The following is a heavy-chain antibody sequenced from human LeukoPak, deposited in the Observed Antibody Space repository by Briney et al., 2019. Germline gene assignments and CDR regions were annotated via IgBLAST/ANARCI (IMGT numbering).Heavy chain of an antibody. V-gene: IGHV4-61*01. CDR3: ARDPLWDAFDI. CDR1: GGSISSSNW. J-gene: IGHJ3*02. D-gene: IGHD3-10*01. CDR2: IYYSGYT. Sequence: SETLPLTCAVSGGSISSSNWWSWIRQPPGKGLEWIGYIYYSGYTNYNPSLKSRVTISVDTSKNQFSLKLTSVTAADTAVYYCARDPLWDAFDIWGQGTMVTVSS.